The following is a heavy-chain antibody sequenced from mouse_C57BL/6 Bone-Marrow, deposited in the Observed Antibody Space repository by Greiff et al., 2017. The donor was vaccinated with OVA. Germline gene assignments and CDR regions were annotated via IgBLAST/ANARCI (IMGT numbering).Heavy chain of an antibody. CDR3: TRWGNDYDVDY. V-gene: IGHV1-15*01. J-gene: IGHJ2*01. Sequence: QVQLQQSGAELVRPGASVTLSCKASGYTFTDYEMHWVKQTPVHGLEWIGAIDPETGGTAYNQKFKGKAILTADKSSSTAYMELRSLTSEDSAVYYCTRWGNDYDVDYWGQGTTLTVSS. CDR2: IDPETGGT. CDR1: GYTFTDYE. D-gene: IGHD2-4*01.